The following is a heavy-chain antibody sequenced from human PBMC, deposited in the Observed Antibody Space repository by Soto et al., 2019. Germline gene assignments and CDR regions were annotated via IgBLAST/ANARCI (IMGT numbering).Heavy chain of an antibody. D-gene: IGHD6-13*01. J-gene: IGHJ4*02. CDR3: ARDQYVEAQQLVSWVY. Sequence: GASVKVSCKASGYTFTSYYMHWVRQAPGQGLEWMGWISAYNGNTNYAQKLQGRVTMTTDTSTSTAYMELRSLRSDDTAVYYCARDQYVEAQQLVSWVYWGQGTLVTVSS. CDR2: ISAYNGNT. V-gene: IGHV1-18*04. CDR1: GYTFTSYY.